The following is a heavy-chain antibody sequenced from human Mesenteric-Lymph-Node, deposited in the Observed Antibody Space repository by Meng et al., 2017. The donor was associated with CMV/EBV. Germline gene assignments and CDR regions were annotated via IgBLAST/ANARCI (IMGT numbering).Heavy chain of an antibody. CDR3: AKSATIIAVAGTQDY. CDR1: GVTFSSDA. J-gene: IGHJ4*02. V-gene: IGHV3-23*01. CDR2: ISGSGGST. D-gene: IGHD6-19*01. Sequence: SGVTFSSDAMSWVRQAPGKGLEWVSAISGSGGSTYYADSVKGRFTISRDNSKNTLYLQMNSLRAEDTAVYYCAKSATIIAVAGTQDYWGQGTLVTVS.